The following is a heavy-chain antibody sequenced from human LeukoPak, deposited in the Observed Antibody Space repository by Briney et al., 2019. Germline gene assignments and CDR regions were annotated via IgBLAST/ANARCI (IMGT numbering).Heavy chain of an antibody. CDR1: GGSISSYY. CDR3: AGSGYPEYFQH. J-gene: IGHJ1*01. Sequence: KTSETLSLTCTVSGGSISSYYWSWIRQPPGKGLEWIGYIYYSGSTNYNPSLKSRVTISVDTSKNQFSLKLSSVTAADTAVYYRAGSGYPEYFQHWGQGTLVTVSS. V-gene: IGHV4-59*01. CDR2: IYYSGST. D-gene: IGHD3-22*01.